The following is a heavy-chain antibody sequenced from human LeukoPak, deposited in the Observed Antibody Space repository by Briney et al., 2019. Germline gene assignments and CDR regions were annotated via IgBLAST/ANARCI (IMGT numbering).Heavy chain of an antibody. V-gene: IGHV4-31*03. CDR1: GGSISSGGYY. D-gene: IGHD2-15*01. Sequence: PSETLSLTCTVSGGSISSGGYYWSWIRQHPGKGLEWIGYIYYSGSTYYNPSLKSRVTISVDTSKNQFSLKLSSVTAADTAVYYCARGRGTVEDTVVVVADHFDYWGQGTLVTVSS. CDR2: IYYSGST. J-gene: IGHJ4*02. CDR3: ARGRGTVEDTVVVVADHFDY.